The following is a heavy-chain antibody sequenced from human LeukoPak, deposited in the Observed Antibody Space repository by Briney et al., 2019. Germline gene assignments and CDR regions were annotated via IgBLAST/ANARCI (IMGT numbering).Heavy chain of an antibody. CDR2: ISWNGGII. CDR3: AKGGLRLYFGQFHY. V-gene: IGHV3-9*01. D-gene: IGHD3-10*01. Sequence: GRSLRLSCAASGFTFENYAMHWVRKVPGKGLEWVSGISWNGGIIGYADSVKGRFTISRDSAKNSLYLQMNSLRVEDTALYYCAKGGLRLYFGQFHYWGQGTLATVSS. CDR1: GFTFENYA. J-gene: IGHJ4*02.